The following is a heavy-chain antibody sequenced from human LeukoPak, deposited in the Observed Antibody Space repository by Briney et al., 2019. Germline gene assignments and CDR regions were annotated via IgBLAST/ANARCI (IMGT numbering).Heavy chain of an antibody. CDR3: ARLFTVWNVASLGY. CDR1: GGSTSSSSYY. Sequence: SETLSLTCTVSGGSTSSSSYYWGWIRQPPGKGLEWIGSIYYSGSTYYNPSLKSRVTISVDTSKNQFSLKLSSVTAADTAVYYCARLFTVWNVASLGYWGQGTLVTVSS. J-gene: IGHJ4*02. V-gene: IGHV4-39*07. CDR2: IYYSGST. D-gene: IGHD1-1*01.